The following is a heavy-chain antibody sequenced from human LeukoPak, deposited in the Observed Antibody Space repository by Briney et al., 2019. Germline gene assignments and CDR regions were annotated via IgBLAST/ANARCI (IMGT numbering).Heavy chain of an antibody. Sequence: SETLSLTCAVYGGSFSGYYWSWIRQPPGKGLEWIGEINHSGSTNYNPSLKSRVTISVDTSKNQFSLKLSSATAADTAVYYCARGPPGYFRKFDYWGQGTLVTVSS. CDR3: ARGPPGYFRKFDY. CDR2: INHSGST. V-gene: IGHV4-34*01. CDR1: GGSFSGYY. J-gene: IGHJ4*02. D-gene: IGHD2/OR15-2a*01.